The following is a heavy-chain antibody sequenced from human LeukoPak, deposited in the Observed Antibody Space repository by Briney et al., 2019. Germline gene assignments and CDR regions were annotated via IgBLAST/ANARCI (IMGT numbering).Heavy chain of an antibody. CDR2: IYYSGST. V-gene: IGHV4-39*01. D-gene: IGHD6-6*01. CDR1: GGSISSSSYY. J-gene: IGHJ5*02. CDR3: ARQGAARRIEP. Sequence: PSETLSLTCTVSGGSISSSSYYWGWIRQPPGKGMEWIGSIYYSGSTYYNPSLKSRVTISVDTSKNQFSLKLSSVTAADTAVYYCARQGAARRIEPWGQGTLVTVSS.